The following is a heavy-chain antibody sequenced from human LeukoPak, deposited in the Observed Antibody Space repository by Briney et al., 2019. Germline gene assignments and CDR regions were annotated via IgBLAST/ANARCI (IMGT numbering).Heavy chain of an antibody. Sequence: GGSLRLSCAGSGFTFNNYPISWVRQTPGKGLEWVSAITGGADSTYYADSVKGRFTISRDNSRNTLYLQMNSLRAEDTAVYYCARVAVGQWLGGDLWGQGTMVTVSS. D-gene: IGHD6-19*01. J-gene: IGHJ3*01. CDR2: ITGGADST. CDR3: ARVAVGQWLGGDL. CDR1: GFTFNNYP. V-gene: IGHV3-23*01.